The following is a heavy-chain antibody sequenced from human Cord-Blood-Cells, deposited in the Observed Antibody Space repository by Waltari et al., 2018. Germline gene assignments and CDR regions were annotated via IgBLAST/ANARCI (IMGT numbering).Heavy chain of an antibody. CDR2: IYYSGGT. Sequence: QLQLQESGPGLVKPSETLSLTCTVSGGSISSSSYSWGWIRQPPGKGLEWIGSIYYSGGTYYNPSLKSRVTISVDTSKNQFSLKLSSVTAADTAVYYCARRMVTGSYYLAFDIWGQGTMVTVSS. CDR3: ARRMVTGSYYLAFDI. CDR1: GGSISSSSYS. V-gene: IGHV4-39*01. J-gene: IGHJ3*02. D-gene: IGHD3-10*01.